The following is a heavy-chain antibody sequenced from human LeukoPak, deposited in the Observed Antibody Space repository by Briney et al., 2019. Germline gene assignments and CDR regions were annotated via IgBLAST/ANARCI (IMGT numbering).Heavy chain of an antibody. Sequence: GGSLRLSCEVSGFIFSNYGMHWVRQAPGKGLEWLALIWYDGRTKFHADSVKGRFTISRDNSANTLYLQMSSLRVEDTAVYYCTREWGRIAVAGGPGYWGQGARVTVSS. CDR3: TREWGRIAVAGGPGY. CDR1: GFIFSNYG. CDR2: IWYDGRTK. J-gene: IGHJ4*02. D-gene: IGHD6-19*01. V-gene: IGHV3-33*01.